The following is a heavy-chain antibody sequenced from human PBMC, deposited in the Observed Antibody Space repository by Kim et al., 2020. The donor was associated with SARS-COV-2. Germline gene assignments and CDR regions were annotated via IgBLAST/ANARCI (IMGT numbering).Heavy chain of an antibody. V-gene: IGHV1-69*13. CDR2: IIPIFGTA. CDR1: GGTFSSYA. CDR3: ARETRIAAAAGMDV. J-gene: IGHJ6*02. D-gene: IGHD6-13*01. Sequence: SVKVSCKASGGTFSSYAISWVRQAPGQGLEWMGGIIPIFGTANYAQKFQGRVTITADESTSTAYMELSSLRSEDTAVYYCARETRIAAAAGMDVWGQGTTVTVSS.